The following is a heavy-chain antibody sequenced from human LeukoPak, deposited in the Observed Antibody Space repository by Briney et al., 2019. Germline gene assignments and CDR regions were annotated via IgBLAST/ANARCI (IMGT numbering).Heavy chain of an antibody. Sequence: SETLSLTCTVSGGSISSSSYYWGWIRQPPGKGLEWIGSIYYSGSTYYNPSLKSRVTISVDTSKNQFSLKLSSVTAADTAVYYCARDYDSGDFDYWGQGTLVTVSS. D-gene: IGHD3-22*01. J-gene: IGHJ4*02. CDR1: GGSISSSSYY. CDR2: IYYSGST. V-gene: IGHV4-39*02. CDR3: ARDYDSGDFDY.